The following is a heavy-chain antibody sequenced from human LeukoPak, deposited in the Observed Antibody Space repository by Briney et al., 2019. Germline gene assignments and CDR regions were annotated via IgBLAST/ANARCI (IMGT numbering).Heavy chain of an antibody. CDR1: AFTVSSNE. D-gene: IGHD3-10*01. CDR2: ISNGGRTK. Sequence: GGSLSLSCLASAFTVSSNEMDWVRPAPGKGREWGLYISNGGRTKSHADSVKGRFTIYTDNAMTSLYLHMHSLRAEDVAVYDCARDWRHRDNGSVSLDYWVQGALVTVSS. V-gene: IGHV3-48*03. J-gene: IGHJ4*02. CDR3: ARDWRHRDNGSVSLDY.